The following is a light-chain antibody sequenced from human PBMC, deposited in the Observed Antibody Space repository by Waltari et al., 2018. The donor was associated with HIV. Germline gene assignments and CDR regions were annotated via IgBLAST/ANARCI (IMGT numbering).Light chain of an antibody. V-gene: IGLV2-23*02. J-gene: IGLJ1*01. CDR1: SRDVGGYDY. Sequence: QPALTQPASVSGSPGQSITISCAGTSRDVGGYDYVSWYQEHPGKAPKLIIFDVNKRPSWVSNRFSGTKSGNTASLTISGLQAEDEADYCCCSYRGSGTSVFGSGTKVTVL. CDR2: DVN. CDR3: CSYRGSGTSV.